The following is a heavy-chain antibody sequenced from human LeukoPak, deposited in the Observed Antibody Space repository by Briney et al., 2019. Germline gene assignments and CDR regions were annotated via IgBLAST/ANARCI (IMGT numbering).Heavy chain of an antibody. D-gene: IGHD6-13*01. Sequence: GGSLRLSCVASGFTFSSYWMHWVRQAPGKGLVWVSRINSDGRSTSYADSVKGRFTISRDNAKNTLYLHMNGLRAEDTAVYYCARDPFSSTSFDPWGQGTLVTVSS. J-gene: IGHJ5*02. CDR1: GFTFSSYW. CDR2: INSDGRST. CDR3: ARDPFSSTSFDP. V-gene: IGHV3-74*01.